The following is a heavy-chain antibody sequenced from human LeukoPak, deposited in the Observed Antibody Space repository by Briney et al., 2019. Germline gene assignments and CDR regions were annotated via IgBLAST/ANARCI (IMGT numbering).Heavy chain of an antibody. Sequence: PGGSLRLSCVASGFTFSDHHMDWVRQAPGKGLEWVGRSRNKVNSYTTEYAASVKDRFTISRDDSTTSLYLEMNSPKTEDTAVYFCARVWGSSNWYFDLWGRGTLVTVSS. CDR1: GFTFSDHH. V-gene: IGHV3-72*01. D-gene: IGHD2-2*01. J-gene: IGHJ2*01. CDR2: SRNKVNSYTT. CDR3: ARVWGSSNWYFDL.